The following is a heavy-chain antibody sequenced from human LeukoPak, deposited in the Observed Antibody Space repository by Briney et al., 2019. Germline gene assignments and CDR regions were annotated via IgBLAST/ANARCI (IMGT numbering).Heavy chain of an antibody. CDR2: ISSSSQT. D-gene: IGHD4-17*01. J-gene: IGHJ6*04. CDR3: ARDGTATNYFYYGMEV. Sequence: GGSLRLSCAASGFTFSDYYMSWIRQAPGKGREWVSHISSSSQTNYADSVKGRFTISRDNAKNLLYLQMHSLRAEDTAVYYCARDGTATNYFYYGMEVWGKGITVSVSS. CDR1: GFTFSDYY. V-gene: IGHV3-11*06.